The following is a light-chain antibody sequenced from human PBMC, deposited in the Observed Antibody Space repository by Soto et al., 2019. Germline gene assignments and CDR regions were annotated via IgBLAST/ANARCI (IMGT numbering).Light chain of an antibody. CDR3: QQYARSPLT. CDR2: GAS. V-gene: IGKV3-20*01. J-gene: IGKJ4*01. CDR1: LSVSSSY. Sequence: EIVLTQSPGTLSLSPGERATLSCRASLSVSSSYLAWYQQKPGQAPRLLIYGASSRATGIPDRFSGSGSGTDFTLTISRLEPEDFAVYYCQQYARSPLTFGGGTKVEIK.